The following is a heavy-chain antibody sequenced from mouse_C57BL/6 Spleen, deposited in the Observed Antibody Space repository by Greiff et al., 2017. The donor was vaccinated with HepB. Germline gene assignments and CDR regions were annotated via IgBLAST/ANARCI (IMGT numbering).Heavy chain of an antibody. CDR3: ARSAYYDYFDV. Sequence: EVQLQQSGPELVKPGASVKISCKASGYSFTGYYMNWVKQSPEKSLEWIGEINPSTGGTTYNQKFKAKATLTVDKSSSTAYMQLKSLTSEDSAVYYCARSAYYDYFDVWGTGTTVTVSS. D-gene: IGHD2-4*01. CDR1: GYSFTGYY. J-gene: IGHJ1*03. CDR2: INPSTGGT. V-gene: IGHV1-42*01.